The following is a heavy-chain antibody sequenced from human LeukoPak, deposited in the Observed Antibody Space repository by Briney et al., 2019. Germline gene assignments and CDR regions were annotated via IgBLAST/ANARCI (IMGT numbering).Heavy chain of an antibody. CDR3: ASRLWFGERRFDP. V-gene: IGHV4-34*01. CDR1: GGSFSGYY. CDR2: INHSGST. D-gene: IGHD3-10*01. Sequence: PSETLSLTCAAYGGSFSGYYWSWIRQPPGKGLEWIGEINHSGSTNYNPSLKSRVTISVDTSKNQFSLKLSSVTAADTAVYYCASRLWFGERRFDPWGQGTLVTVSS. J-gene: IGHJ5*02.